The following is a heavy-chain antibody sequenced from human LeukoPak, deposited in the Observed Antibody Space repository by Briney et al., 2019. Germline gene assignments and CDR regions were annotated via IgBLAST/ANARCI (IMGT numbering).Heavy chain of an antibody. Sequence: GGSLRLSCAASGFTFSGYYMQWVRQAPGKGLEWVSTVSDSGGRTYYADSVKGRFTISRDNSRNTLYLQMNSLRAEDTAVYYCAKRGVEPGAKTFGSWGQGTLVTVSS. CDR3: AKRGVEPGAKTFGS. V-gene: IGHV3-23*01. J-gene: IGHJ4*02. CDR1: GFTFSGYY. CDR2: VSDSGGRT. D-gene: IGHD3-10*01.